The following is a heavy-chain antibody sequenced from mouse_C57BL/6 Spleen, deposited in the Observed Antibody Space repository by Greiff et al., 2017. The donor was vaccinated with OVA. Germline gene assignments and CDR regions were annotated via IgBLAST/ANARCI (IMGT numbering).Heavy chain of an antibody. CDR2: IWSGGST. J-gene: IGHJ1*03. V-gene: IGHV2-2*01. D-gene: IGHD1-1*01. CDR1: GFSLTSYG. Sequence: VQLQQSGPGLVQPSQSLSITCTVSGFSLTSYGVHWVRQSPGKGLEWLGVIWSGGSTDYNAAFISRLSISKDNSKSQVFFKMNRLQADDTAIYYCARKVTDYYGSSYGYFDVWGTGTTVTVSS. CDR3: ARKVTDYYGSSYGYFDV.